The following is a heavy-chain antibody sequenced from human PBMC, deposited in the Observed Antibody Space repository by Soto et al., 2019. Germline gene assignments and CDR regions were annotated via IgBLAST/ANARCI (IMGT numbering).Heavy chain of an antibody. J-gene: IGHJ3*02. CDR2: IIPIFGTA. CDR3: ARIYGDGAFDI. CDR1: GGTFSSYA. D-gene: IGHD4-17*01. V-gene: IGHV1-69*06. Sequence: ASVKVSCKASGGTFSSYAISWVRQAPGQGLEWMGGIIPIFGTANYAQKFQGRVTITADKSTSTAYMELSSLRSEDTAVYYCARIYGDGAFDIWGQGTMVTVSS.